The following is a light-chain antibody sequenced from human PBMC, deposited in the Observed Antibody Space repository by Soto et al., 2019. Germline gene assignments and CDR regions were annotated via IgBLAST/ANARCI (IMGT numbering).Light chain of an antibody. CDR2: KAS. CDR1: QSITDW. Sequence: DIQMTQSPSTLSASVGDRVTITCRASQSITDWLAWYQQKPGKAPKFLIYKASNLEGGVPSRFSGNGSGTEFTLTISSVQAGDFAPYYFQYWDNYSWTFGQGTKVEIK. CDR3: QYWDNYSWT. V-gene: IGKV1-5*03. J-gene: IGKJ1*01.